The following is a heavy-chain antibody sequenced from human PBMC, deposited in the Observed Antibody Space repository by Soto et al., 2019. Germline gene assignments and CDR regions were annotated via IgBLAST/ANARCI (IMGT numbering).Heavy chain of an antibody. CDR2: ISGRGGST. J-gene: IGHJ4*02. D-gene: IGHD3-9*01. CDR1: GFTFSSYA. Sequence: EVQLLESGGGLVQPGGSLRLSCAASGFTFSSYAMSWVRQAPGKGLEWVSAISGRGGSTYNADSVKGRFTISRDNSKNTLYLQLNSLRAEDTAVYYCAKCYDILTGYYIPFDYWGQGTLVTVSS. V-gene: IGHV3-23*01. CDR3: AKCYDILTGYYIPFDY.